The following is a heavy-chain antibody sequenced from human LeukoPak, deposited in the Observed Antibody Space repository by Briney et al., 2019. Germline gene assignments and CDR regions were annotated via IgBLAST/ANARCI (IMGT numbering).Heavy chain of an antibody. V-gene: IGHV4-39*01. CDR1: GGSISSSSYY. Sequence: PSETLSLTCTVSGGSISSSSYYWGWIRQPPGKGLEWIGTISYSASTYYNPSLKSRITISVDTSKNQFSLKLTSVTAADTAVYYCASASMIVVVINPPFDYWGQGSLVTVSS. D-gene: IGHD3-22*01. CDR2: ISYSAST. CDR3: ASASMIVVVINPPFDY. J-gene: IGHJ4*02.